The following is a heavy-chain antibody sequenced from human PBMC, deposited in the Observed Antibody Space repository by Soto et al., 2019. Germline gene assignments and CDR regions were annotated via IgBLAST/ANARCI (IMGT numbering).Heavy chain of an antibody. Sequence: PGGSLRLSCAASGFTFSSYWMHWVRQAPGKGLVWVSRINSDGSSTSYADSVKGRFTISRDNAKNTLYLQMNSLRAEDTAVYYCARNEGTPDAFDIWGQGTMVTVSS. CDR1: GFTFSSYW. D-gene: IGHD1-1*01. J-gene: IGHJ3*02. CDR3: ARNEGTPDAFDI. CDR2: INSDGSST. V-gene: IGHV3-74*01.